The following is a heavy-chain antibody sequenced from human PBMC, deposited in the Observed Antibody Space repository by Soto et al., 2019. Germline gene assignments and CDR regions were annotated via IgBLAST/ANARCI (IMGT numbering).Heavy chain of an antibody. J-gene: IGHJ6*03. Sequence: GESLKISCKGSGYSFTSYWIGWVRQMPGKSLEWMGIIYPGDSDTRYSPSFQGQVTISADKSISTAYLQWSSLKASDTAMYYCAREGRVTGTTSYYYYYYYMDVWGKGTTVTVSS. CDR2: IYPGDSDT. D-gene: IGHD1-7*01. CDR1: GYSFTSYW. V-gene: IGHV5-51*01. CDR3: AREGRVTGTTSYYYYYYYMDV.